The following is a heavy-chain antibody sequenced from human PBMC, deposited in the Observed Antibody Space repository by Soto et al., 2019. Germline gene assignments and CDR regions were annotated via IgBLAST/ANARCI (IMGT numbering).Heavy chain of an antibody. J-gene: IGHJ4*02. CDR2: ISYSGST. Sequence: SETLSLTCTVSGGSISSYYWSWIRQPPGRGLEWIGYISYSGSTNYNPSLKSRVTISVDTSKNQFSLKLSSVTAADTAVYYCAPRCKYGSGTSPWDYWGQGTLVTVSS. CDR1: GGSISSYY. D-gene: IGHD3-10*01. V-gene: IGHV4-59*01. CDR3: APRCKYGSGTSPWDY.